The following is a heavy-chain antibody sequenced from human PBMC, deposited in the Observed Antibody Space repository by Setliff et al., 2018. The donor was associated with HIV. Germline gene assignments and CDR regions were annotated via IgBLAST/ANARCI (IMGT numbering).Heavy chain of an antibody. CDR1: GASISSGAYY. D-gene: IGHD5-12*01. CDR3: ATDGIGGWLRPMPDY. V-gene: IGHV4-31*03. CDR2: IYHSGTT. Sequence: SETLSLTCNVSGASISSGAYYWSWIRQHPGKGLEWIGYIYHSGTTHYNPSLKSRVIISLDTSKNRFTLSLTSVTAADTAVYYCATDGIGGWLRPMPDYWGQGTLVTVSS. J-gene: IGHJ4*02.